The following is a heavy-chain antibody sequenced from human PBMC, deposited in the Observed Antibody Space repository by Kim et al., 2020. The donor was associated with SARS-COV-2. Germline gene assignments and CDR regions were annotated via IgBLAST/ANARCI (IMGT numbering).Heavy chain of an antibody. V-gene: IGHV4-34*01. Sequence: SETLSLTCAVYGGSFSGFYWSWIRQPPGRGLEWIGEINHSGRTNYNPSLKSRVTISVDTSTNQFSLRLTSVTAADTAVYYCARRLSNTSASGCHYCDLWG. D-gene: IGHD3-10*01. J-gene: IGHJ2*01. CDR2: INHSGRT. CDR3: ARRLSNTSASGCHYCDL. CDR1: GGSFSGFY.